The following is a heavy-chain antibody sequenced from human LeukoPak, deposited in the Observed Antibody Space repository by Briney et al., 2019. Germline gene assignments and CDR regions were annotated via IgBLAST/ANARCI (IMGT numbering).Heavy chain of an antibody. Sequence: PGGSLRLSCAASGLTVSGIFMTWVRQAPGKGLECVSVIYATGKTYHADSVRGRFTISRDNSKNTLDLQMNNLRAEDTAVYYCARFKGLSSDWYGWIDSWGQGTQATVSS. V-gene: IGHV3-53*01. D-gene: IGHD6-19*01. CDR1: GLTVSGIF. J-gene: IGHJ4*02. CDR3: ARFKGLSSDWYGWIDS. CDR2: IYATGKT.